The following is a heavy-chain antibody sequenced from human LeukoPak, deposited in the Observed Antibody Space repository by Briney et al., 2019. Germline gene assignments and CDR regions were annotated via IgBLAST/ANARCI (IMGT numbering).Heavy chain of an antibody. V-gene: IGHV1-46*01. CDR3: ARGPSGYDHPDY. CDR1: GYTFTSYY. Sequence: ASVKVSCKASGYTFTSYYIHWVRQAPGQGLEWMGLINPSGGSTNYAQKFQGRVTMTRDTSTSTVYMELSSLRSEDTAVYYCARGPSGYDHPDYWGQGTLVTVSS. J-gene: IGHJ4*02. D-gene: IGHD5-12*01. CDR2: INPSGGST.